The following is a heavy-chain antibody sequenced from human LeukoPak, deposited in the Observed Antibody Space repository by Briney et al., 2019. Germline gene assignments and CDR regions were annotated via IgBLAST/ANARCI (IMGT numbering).Heavy chain of an antibody. Sequence: GGSLRLSCAASGFTFSSYAMSWVRQAPGKGLEWVSAISGSGGSTYYADSVKGRFTISRDNAKNTVYLQMNSLRAEDTAVYYCARGALHLYYFDYWGWGQGTLVTVSS. CDR2: ISGSGGST. CDR1: GFTFSSYA. CDR3: ARGALHLYYFDYWG. D-gene: IGHD2/OR15-2a*01. J-gene: IGHJ4*02. V-gene: IGHV3-23*01.